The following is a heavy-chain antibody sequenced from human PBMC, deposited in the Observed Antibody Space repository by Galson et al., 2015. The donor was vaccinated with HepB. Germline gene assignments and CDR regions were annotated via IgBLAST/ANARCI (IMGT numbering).Heavy chain of an antibody. CDR1: GFTFSSYS. CDR3: ARIFRHSCSDY. Sequence: SLRLSCAASGFTFSSYSMNWVRQAPGKGLEWVSYISSSGSTIYYADSVKGRFTISRDNAKNSLYLQMNSLRAEDTAVYYCARIFRHSCSDYWGQGALVTVSS. J-gene: IGHJ4*02. V-gene: IGHV3-48*04. D-gene: IGHD6-6*01. CDR2: ISSSGSTI.